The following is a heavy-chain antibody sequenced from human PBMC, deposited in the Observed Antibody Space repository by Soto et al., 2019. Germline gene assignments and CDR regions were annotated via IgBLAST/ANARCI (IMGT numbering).Heavy chain of an antibody. V-gene: IGHV1-3*01. CDR2: INAGRGNT. CDR3: ARGHSSGWPHYYYYGMDV. J-gene: IGHJ6*02. CDR1: GYTFTTYS. D-gene: IGHD6-19*01. Sequence: ASVKVSCKASGYTFTTYSIHWVRQAPGQRLEWVGWINAGRGNTRYSQKFQGRVTITRDTSASTAYMELSSLISEDTAVFYCARGHSSGWPHYYYYGMDVWGQGTAVTVSS.